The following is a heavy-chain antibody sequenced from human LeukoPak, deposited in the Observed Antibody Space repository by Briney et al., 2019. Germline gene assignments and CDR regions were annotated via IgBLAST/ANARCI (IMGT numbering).Heavy chain of an antibody. CDR2: IYHSGST. J-gene: IGHJ6*04. V-gene: IGHV4-4*02. CDR1: GGSISSSNW. Sequence: SETLSLTCAVSGGSISSSNWWSWVRQPPGKGLEWIGEIYHSGSTNYNPSLKSRVTISVDKSKNQFSLKLSSVTAAGTAVYYCARALLWFGGYYGMDVWGKGTTVTVSS. CDR3: ARALLWFGGYYGMDV. D-gene: IGHD3-10*01.